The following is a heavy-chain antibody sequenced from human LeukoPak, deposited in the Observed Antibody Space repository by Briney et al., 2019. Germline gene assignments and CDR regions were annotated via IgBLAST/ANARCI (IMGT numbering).Heavy chain of an antibody. D-gene: IGHD6-13*01. J-gene: IGHJ4*02. CDR2: ISGSGGST. Sequence: GGSLRLSCAASGFTFSSYAMSWVRKAPGKGLEWVSAISGSGGSTYYADSVKGRFTISRDNSKNTLYLQMNSLRAEDTAVYYCARDLFALAAAGTFDYWGQGTLVTVSS. CDR1: GFTFSSYA. V-gene: IGHV3-23*01. CDR3: ARDLFALAAAGTFDY.